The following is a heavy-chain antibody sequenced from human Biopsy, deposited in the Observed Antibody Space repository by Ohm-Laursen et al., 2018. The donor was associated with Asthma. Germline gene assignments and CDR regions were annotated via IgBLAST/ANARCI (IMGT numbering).Heavy chain of an antibody. J-gene: IGHJ4*02. CDR3: ARHWNWGSFFDY. CDR1: SGSMSSSSYS. Sequence: SETLSLTCTVSSGSMSSSSYSWGWIRQPPGKGLEWIGSISYTGNTDIPSLRSRVTLSVDTSKNNFSLKLTSVTAADTAVFYCARHWNWGSFFDYWGQGMLVTVSS. V-gene: IGHV4-39*01. D-gene: IGHD7-27*01. CDR2: ISYTGNT.